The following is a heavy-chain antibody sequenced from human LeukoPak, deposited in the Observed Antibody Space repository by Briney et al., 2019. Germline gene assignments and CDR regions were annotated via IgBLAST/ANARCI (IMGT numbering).Heavy chain of an antibody. CDR3: ARGGAFCSITTCHEFDH. D-gene: IGHD2-2*01. CDR1: GYTFTGSY. CDR2: TNPSTGGT. J-gene: IGHJ4*02. V-gene: IGHV1-2*02. Sequence: AASVKVSCKTSGYTFTGSYLHWVRQVPGQGLEWMGWTNPSTGGTKSARQFEGRVTMTRDTSNTTGYLELRSLRLDDTATYYCARGGAFCSITTCHEFDHWGQGTLVIVSS.